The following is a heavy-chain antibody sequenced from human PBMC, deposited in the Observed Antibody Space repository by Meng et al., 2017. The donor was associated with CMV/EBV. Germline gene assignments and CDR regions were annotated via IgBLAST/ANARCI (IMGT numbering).Heavy chain of an antibody. CDR3: ARAEGDYYDSSGYCADY. D-gene: IGHD3-22*01. J-gene: IGHJ4*02. CDR1: GYTFTGYY. V-gene: IGHV1-46*01. CDR2: ITPSGGST. Sequence: ASVKVSCKASGYTFTGYYMHWVRQAPGQGLEWMGIITPSGGSTSYAQKFQGRVTMTRDTSTSTVYMELSSLRSEDTAVYYCARAEGDYYDSSGYCADYWGQGTLVTAPQ.